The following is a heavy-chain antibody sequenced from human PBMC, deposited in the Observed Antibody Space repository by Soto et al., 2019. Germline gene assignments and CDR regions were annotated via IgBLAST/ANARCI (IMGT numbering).Heavy chain of an antibody. J-gene: IGHJ6*02. Sequence: GGSLRLSCAASGFTFSSYAMSWVRQAPGKGLEWVSAISGSGGSTYYADSVKGRFTISRDNSKNTLYLQMNSLRAEDTAVYYCAKGGDRHFYYGMDVWGQGTTVTVSS. D-gene: IGHD2-21*02. CDR3: AKGGDRHFYYGMDV. CDR2: ISGSGGST. V-gene: IGHV3-23*01. CDR1: GFTFSSYA.